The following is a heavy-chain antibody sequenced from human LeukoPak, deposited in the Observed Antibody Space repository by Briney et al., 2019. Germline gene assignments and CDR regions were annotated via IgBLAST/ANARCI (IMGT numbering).Heavy chain of an antibody. J-gene: IGHJ6*03. Sequence: SETLSLTCSVSGGSISSYYWSWIRQPPGKGLEGIGYIYYSGSTNYNPSLKSRVTISVDTSKNQFSLKLSSVTAADTAVYYCARGATRYYYYYMDVWGKGTTVTVSS. CDR2: IYYSGST. CDR1: GGSISSYY. V-gene: IGHV4-59*01. D-gene: IGHD5-12*01. CDR3: ARGATRYYYYYMDV.